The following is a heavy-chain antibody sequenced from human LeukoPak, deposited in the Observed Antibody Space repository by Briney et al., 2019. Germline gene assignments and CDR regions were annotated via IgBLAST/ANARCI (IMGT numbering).Heavy chain of an antibody. CDR3: ARPLYGSGSYTLDY. CDR2: ISAYNGNT. V-gene: IGHV1-18*04. CDR1: DYTFTSYG. D-gene: IGHD3-10*01. J-gene: IGHJ4*02. Sequence: EASVKVSCTASDYTFTSYGISWVRQAPGQGLEWMGWISAYNGNTNYAQKLQGRVTMTSDTSTSTAYMELRSLRSDDTAVYYCARPLYGSGSYTLDYWGQGTLVTVSS.